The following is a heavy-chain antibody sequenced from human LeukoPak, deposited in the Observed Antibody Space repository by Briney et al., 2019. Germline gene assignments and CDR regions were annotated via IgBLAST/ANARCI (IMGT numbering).Heavy chain of an antibody. J-gene: IGHJ5*02. V-gene: IGHV3-21*01. CDR3: ARDLVQFDP. CDR2: ITSSSSYI. CDR1: GSFSSYS. Sequence: GGSLRLSCAASGSFSSYSKNWVRQAPGKGLEWVSSITSSSSYIYYADSVKGRFTISRDNAKNSLYLQMNSLRAEDTAVYYCARDLVQFDPWGQGTLVTVSS.